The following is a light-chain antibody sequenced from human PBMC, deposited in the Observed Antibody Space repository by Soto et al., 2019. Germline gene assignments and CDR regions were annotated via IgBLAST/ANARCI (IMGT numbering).Light chain of an antibody. V-gene: IGKV1-39*01. CDR1: QTISTY. CDR3: QQSYSAPYI. J-gene: IGKJ2*01. CDR2: AAS. Sequence: DIQMTQSPSSLSASVGDRVTITCRASQTISTYLNWYQQKPGKAPKRLIYAASILQSGVPSRFSGSGSGTDFTLTISSLQPEDSAPYYCQQSYSAPYIFGQGTRLEIK.